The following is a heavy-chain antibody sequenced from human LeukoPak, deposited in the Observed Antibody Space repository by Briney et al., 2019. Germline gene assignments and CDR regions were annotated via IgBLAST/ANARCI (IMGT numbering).Heavy chain of an antibody. CDR3: TRRGGGYEFDY. J-gene: IGHJ4*02. CDR2: ISFDGSTK. V-gene: IGHV3-30-3*01. D-gene: IGHD5-12*01. CDR1: GFAFSTYA. Sequence: SGGSLRLSCAASGFAFSTYAMHWVRQAPGKGLEWVAVISFDGSTKYYADSVKGRFTISRDNSKNTLYLQMNGLRTEDTAMYYCTRRGGGYEFDYWGQGTLVTVSS.